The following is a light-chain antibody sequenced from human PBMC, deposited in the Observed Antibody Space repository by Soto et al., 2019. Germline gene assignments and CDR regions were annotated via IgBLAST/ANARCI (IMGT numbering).Light chain of an antibody. Sequence: DIQMTQSPSSLAASVGDIVTITCRASQSIGTYLNWYQQKIGKAPKLLIYAASSLQSGVPSRFSGSGSGTDYTLTISSLPTEDFETYFCELCFSPPYIFGQGTKLEIK. V-gene: IGKV1-39*01. J-gene: IGKJ2*01. CDR3: ELCFSPPYI. CDR1: QSIGTY. CDR2: AAS.